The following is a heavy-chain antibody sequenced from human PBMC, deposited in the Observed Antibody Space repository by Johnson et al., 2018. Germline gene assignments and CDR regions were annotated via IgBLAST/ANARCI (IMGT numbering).Heavy chain of an antibody. Sequence: VQLVESGGGVVQPGRSLRLSCGVSGFIFSRYAMHWVRQAPGKGLEWVAVISYDGSNKYYTDSVKGRFTISRDNSKTRLYLQMNSLRAEEPAVYYCARGPRYATLRLGELSSLREEYFQYWGQGTLVTVSS. CDR2: ISYDGSNK. CDR3: ARGPRYATLRLGELSSLREEYFQY. CDR1: GFIFSRYA. D-gene: IGHD3-16*02. J-gene: IGHJ1*01. V-gene: IGHV3-30-3*01.